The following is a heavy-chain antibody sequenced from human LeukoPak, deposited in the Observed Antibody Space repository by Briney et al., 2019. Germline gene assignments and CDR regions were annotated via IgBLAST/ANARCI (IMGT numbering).Heavy chain of an antibody. D-gene: IGHD3-22*01. Sequence: GGSLRLSCAASGFTFDDYAMHWVRQAPGKGLEWVSLISGDGGSTYCADSVKGRFTISRDNSKNSLYLQMNSLRTEDTALYYCAKEDSGNYYDSSGYYAFDYWGQGTLVTVSS. CDR3: AKEDSGNYYDSSGYYAFDY. CDR1: GFTFDDYA. J-gene: IGHJ4*02. V-gene: IGHV3-43*02. CDR2: ISGDGGST.